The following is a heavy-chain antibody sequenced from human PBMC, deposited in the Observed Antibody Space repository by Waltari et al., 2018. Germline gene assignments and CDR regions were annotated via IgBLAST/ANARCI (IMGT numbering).Heavy chain of an antibody. CDR1: GFTFKNYG. D-gene: IGHD3-22*01. J-gene: IGHJ4*02. CDR3: ARSAYFDTKDYSIDY. CDR2: IWYDGSNK. V-gene: IGHV3-33*01. Sequence: LSCTPSGFTFKNYGIHWVRQVPGKGPEWVAIIWYDGSNKYYADSVKGRFTISRDNSNNMAYLQMNSLRVDDSATYHCARSAYFDTKDYSIDYWGQGTLVTVSS.